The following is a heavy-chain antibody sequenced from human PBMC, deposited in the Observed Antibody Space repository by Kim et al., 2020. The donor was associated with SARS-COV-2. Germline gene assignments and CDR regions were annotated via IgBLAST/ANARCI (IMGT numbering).Heavy chain of an antibody. CDR2: IIPILGIA. D-gene: IGHD3-10*01. CDR1: GGTFSSYA. V-gene: IGHV1-69*04. CDR3: ARVLYYGSGPNYYYYYMDV. J-gene: IGHJ6*03. Sequence: SVKVSCKASGGTFSSYAISWVRQAPGQGLEWMGRIIPILGIANYAQKFQGRVTITADKSTSTAYMELSSLRSEDTAVYYCARVLYYGSGPNYYYYYMDVWGKGTTVTVSS.